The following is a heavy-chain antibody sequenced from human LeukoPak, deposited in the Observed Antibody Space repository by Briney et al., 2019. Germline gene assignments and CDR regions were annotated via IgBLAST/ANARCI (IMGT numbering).Heavy chain of an antibody. J-gene: IGHJ6*03. CDR1: GGTFSSYA. Sequence: SVKVSCKASGGTFSSYAISWVRQAPGQGLEWMGGIIPIFGTANYAQKFQGRVTITADESTSTAYMELSSLRSEDTAVYYCARVFSGIAAAGTLYYYYMDVWGKGTTVTVSS. CDR2: IIPIFGTA. V-gene: IGHV1-69*13. CDR3: ARVFSGIAAAGTLYYYYMDV. D-gene: IGHD6-13*01.